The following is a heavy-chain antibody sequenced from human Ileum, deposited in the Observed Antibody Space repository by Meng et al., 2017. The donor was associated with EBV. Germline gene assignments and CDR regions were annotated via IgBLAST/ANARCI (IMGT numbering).Heavy chain of an antibody. V-gene: IGHV1-46*03. CDR2: INPSGGSS. J-gene: IGHJ5*02. D-gene: IGHD1-26*01. CDR1: GGTFSSYA. CDR3: ARVSKGGSYRFDP. Sequence: QVQLQQSGAGGEVKKHGSSVKVSCKASGGTFSSYAISWVRQAPGQGLEWMGVINPSGGSSIYAQRFQGRVTMTSDTSTTTVYMDLSSLRSEDTAVYYCARVSKGGSYRFDPWGQGTLVTVSS.